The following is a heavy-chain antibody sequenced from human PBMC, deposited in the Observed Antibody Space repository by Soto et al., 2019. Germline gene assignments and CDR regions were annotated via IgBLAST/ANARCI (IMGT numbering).Heavy chain of an antibody. V-gene: IGHV3-23*01. CDR1: GFTFSSYA. D-gene: IGHD6-19*01. CDR3: AKGSTSSGWSL. J-gene: IGHJ4*02. CDR2: ISGSGGST. Sequence: GGSLRLSCAASGFTFSSYAMSWVRQAPGKGLEWVSAISGSGGSTHYADSVKGRFTISRDNSKNTLYLQMNSLRAEHTAVYYCAKGSTSSGWSLWGQGTLVTVSS.